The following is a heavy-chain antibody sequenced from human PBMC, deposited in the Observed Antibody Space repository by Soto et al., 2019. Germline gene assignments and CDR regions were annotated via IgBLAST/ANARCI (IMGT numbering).Heavy chain of an antibody. J-gene: IGHJ4*02. CDR2: ISAYNGNT. V-gene: IGHV1-18*01. CDR3: ARDLPIVATANSWFDY. Sequence: ASVKVSCKASGYTFTSYGISWVRQAPGQGLEWMGWISAYNGNTNYAQKLQGRVTMTTDTSTSTAYMELRSLRSDDTAVYYCARDLPIVATANSWFDYWGQGTLVTVSS. D-gene: IGHD5-12*01. CDR1: GYTFTSYG.